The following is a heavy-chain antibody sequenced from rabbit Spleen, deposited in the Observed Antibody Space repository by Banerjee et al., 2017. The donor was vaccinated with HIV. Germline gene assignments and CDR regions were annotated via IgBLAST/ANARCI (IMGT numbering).Heavy chain of an antibody. Sequence: QEQLEESGGDLVKPGASLTLTCTASGFSFSSSDYICWVRQAPGKGLEWISCIAGSSSGFTYSATWAKGRFTISKTSSTTVTLQMNSLTAADTATYFCARDSATSFSTYGMDLWGQGTLVTVS. CDR2: IAGSSSGFT. D-gene: IGHD1-1*01. V-gene: IGHV1S45*01. CDR3: ARDSATSFSTYGMDL. J-gene: IGHJ6*01. CDR1: GFSFSSSDY.